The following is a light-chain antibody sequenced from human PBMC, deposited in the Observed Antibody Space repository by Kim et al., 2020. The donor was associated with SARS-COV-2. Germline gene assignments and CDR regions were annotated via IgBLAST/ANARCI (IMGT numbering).Light chain of an antibody. Sequence: SPGERPPLSFRASQSVSSNYLAWYQQKPGQAPRLLIYGASSRATGIPDRFSGSGSGTDFTLTITRLEPEDFAVYYCQQYSSSPATFGQGTKVDIK. CDR2: GAS. CDR1: QSVSSNY. CDR3: QQYSSSPAT. J-gene: IGKJ1*01. V-gene: IGKV3-20*01.